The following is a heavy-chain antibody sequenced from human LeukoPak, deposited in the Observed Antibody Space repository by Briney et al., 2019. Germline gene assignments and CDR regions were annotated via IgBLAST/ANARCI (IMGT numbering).Heavy chain of an antibody. V-gene: IGHV3-64D*09. CDR1: GFTFSRYA. J-gene: IGHJ4*02. CDR3: VKDVGGSYAFDY. Sequence: GGSLRLSCSASGFTFSRYAMHWVRQAPGKGLEYVSGINDNGGRTHYGDSVKGRFSIPRDNSKNTLHLQMSTLRAEDTALYYCVKDVGGSYAFDYWGQGILVTVAS. D-gene: IGHD1-26*01. CDR2: INDNGGRT.